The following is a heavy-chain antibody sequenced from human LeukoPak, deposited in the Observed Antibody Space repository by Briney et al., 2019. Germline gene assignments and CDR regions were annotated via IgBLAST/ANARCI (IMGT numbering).Heavy chain of an antibody. D-gene: IGHD6-13*01. CDR1: GFTVSSNY. CDR3: ARDYMWVIAAAGSGRDDAFDI. Sequence: GGSLRLSCAAYGFTVSSNYMSWVRQDPGKGLEWDSVIYSGGSKYYADSVKGRFTFSRDNSKNTLTFQMNSLRAEEPPGDTWARDYMWVIAAAGSGRDDAFDIWGQGTMVTVSS. J-gene: IGHJ3*02. CDR2: IYSGGSK. V-gene: IGHV3-66*01.